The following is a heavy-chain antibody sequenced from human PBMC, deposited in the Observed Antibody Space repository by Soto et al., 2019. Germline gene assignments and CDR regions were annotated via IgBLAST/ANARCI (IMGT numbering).Heavy chain of an antibody. V-gene: IGHV4-4*07. J-gene: IGHJ4*02. D-gene: IGHD6-6*01. CDR2: FYSSQRT. Sequence: KASETLSLTCTISGGSISDYYWTWIRQSAGRGLEWIGRFYSSQRTDYNPSLRNRVTFLLDTSKRQFSLTLTFVTAADTAVYYCARGSSFTSPDHWGQGALVTVSS. CDR1: GGSISDYY. CDR3: ARGSSFTSPDH.